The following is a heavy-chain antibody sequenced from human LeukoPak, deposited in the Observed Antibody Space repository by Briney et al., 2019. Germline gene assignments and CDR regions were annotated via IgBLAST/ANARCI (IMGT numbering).Heavy chain of an antibody. CDR2: IYHSGST. D-gene: IGHD4-17*01. V-gene: IGHV4-38-2*02. CDR1: GYSISSGYY. J-gene: IGHJ2*01. CDR3: ARSKSTVHWYFDL. Sequence: SETLSLTCTVSGYSISSGYYWGWIRQPPGKGLEWIGSIYHSGSTYYNPSLKSRVTISVDTSKNQFSLKLSSVTAADTAVYYCARSKSTVHWYFDLWGRGTLVTVSS.